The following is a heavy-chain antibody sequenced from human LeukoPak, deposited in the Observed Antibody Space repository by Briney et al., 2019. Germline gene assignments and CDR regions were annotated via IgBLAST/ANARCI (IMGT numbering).Heavy chain of an antibody. CDR3: ARDRWGIPRGYYMDV. J-gene: IGHJ6*03. V-gene: IGHV1-2*02. CDR2: INPNSGGT. CDR1: GYTFINYD. D-gene: IGHD3-16*01. Sequence: GASVKVSCKASGYTFINYDFSWVRQAPGQGLEWMGWINPNSGGTNYAQKFQGRVTMTRDTSISTAYMELSRLRSDDTAVYYCARDRWGIPRGYYMDVWGKGTTVTVSS.